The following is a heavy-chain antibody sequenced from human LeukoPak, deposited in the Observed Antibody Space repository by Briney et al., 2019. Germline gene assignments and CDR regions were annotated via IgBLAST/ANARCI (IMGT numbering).Heavy chain of an antibody. Sequence: GASVKVSCKASGYTFTNYYMHWVRQAPRQGLEWMGWINPNSGGTNYAQKFQGRVTMTRDTSINTAYMELSRLRSDDTAVYYCARPIAAAGHDAFDIWGQGTMVTVSS. CDR1: GYTFTNYY. V-gene: IGHV1-2*02. CDR2: INPNSGGT. D-gene: IGHD6-13*01. CDR3: ARPIAAAGHDAFDI. J-gene: IGHJ3*02.